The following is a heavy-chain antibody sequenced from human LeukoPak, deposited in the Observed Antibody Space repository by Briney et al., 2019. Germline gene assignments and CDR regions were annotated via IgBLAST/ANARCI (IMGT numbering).Heavy chain of an antibody. CDR2: INWNGGST. CDR1: GFTFDDYG. V-gene: IGHV3-20*04. Sequence: GGSLRLSCAASGFTFDDYGMSWVRHAPGKGLEWVSGINWNGGSTGYADSVKGRFTISRDNAKNSLYLQMNSLRAEDTALYYCARVQSFRWELPIDYWGQGTLVTVSS. D-gene: IGHD1-26*01. CDR3: ARVQSFRWELPIDY. J-gene: IGHJ4*02.